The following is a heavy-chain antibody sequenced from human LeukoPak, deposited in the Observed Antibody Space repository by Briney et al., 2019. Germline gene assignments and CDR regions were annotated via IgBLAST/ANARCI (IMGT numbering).Heavy chain of an antibody. CDR2: INHSGST. CDR1: GGSFSGYY. J-gene: IGHJ4*02. Sequence: SETLSLTCAVYGGSFSGYYWSWIRQPPGKGLEWIGEINHSGSTNYNPSLKSRVTISVDTSKNQFSLKLSSVTAADTAVYYCARPRAFFDYWGQGTLVTVSS. V-gene: IGHV4-34*01. CDR3: ARPRAFFDY.